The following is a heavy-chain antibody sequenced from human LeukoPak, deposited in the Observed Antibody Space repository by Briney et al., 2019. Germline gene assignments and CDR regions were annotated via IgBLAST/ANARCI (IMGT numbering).Heavy chain of an antibody. D-gene: IGHD6-13*01. V-gene: IGHV3-30*18. CDR1: GLTFSNYG. Sequence: GGSLRLSCSASGLTFSNYGMQWVRQAPGKGLEWVAVVSYDGRLKYYADSVKGRFTVSRDNSKNTLYLEMNSLKTEDTAMYYCAKERFERASNSFDYWGQGTLVTVSS. CDR3: AKERFERASNSFDY. J-gene: IGHJ4*02. CDR2: VSYDGRLK.